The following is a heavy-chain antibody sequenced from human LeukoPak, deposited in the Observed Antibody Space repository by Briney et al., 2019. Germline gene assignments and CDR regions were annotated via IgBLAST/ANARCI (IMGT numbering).Heavy chain of an antibody. J-gene: IGHJ4*02. CDR3: ARAYYYDSSGFHYFDC. V-gene: IGHV4-39*07. D-gene: IGHD3-22*01. CDR1: GGSISTSNYH. Sequence: NPSETLSLTCTVSGGSISTSNYHWGWIRQPPGKGLEWIGSIYYSGSTYYNPSLKSRVTISVDTSKNQFSLKLSSVTAADTAVYYCARAYYYDSSGFHYFDCWGQGTLVTVSS. CDR2: IYYSGST.